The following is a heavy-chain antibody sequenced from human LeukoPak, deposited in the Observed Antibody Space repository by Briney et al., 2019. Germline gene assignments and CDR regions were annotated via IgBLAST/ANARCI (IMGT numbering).Heavy chain of an antibody. CDR3: AKDYSSPSPFDY. Sequence: SETLSLTCTVSGGSISGYYWSWIRQPAGKRLEWIGRINTSGSTYYNPSLKSRVTMSVDTSKSQFSVKLSSVTAADTAVYYCAKDYSSPSPFDYWGQGALVTVSS. V-gene: IGHV4-4*07. CDR2: INTSGST. CDR1: GGSISGYY. D-gene: IGHD6-6*01. J-gene: IGHJ4*02.